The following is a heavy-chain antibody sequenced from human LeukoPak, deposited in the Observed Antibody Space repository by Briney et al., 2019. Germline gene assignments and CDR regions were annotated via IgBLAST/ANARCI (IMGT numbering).Heavy chain of an antibody. CDR1: GYTLTELS. Sequence: ASVKVSCKVSGYTLTELSMHWVRQAPGKGLEWMGGFDPEDGETIYAQKFQGRVTTTEDTSTDTAYMELSSLRSEDTAVYYCATNFPRYSSGYYPNAFDIWGQGTMVTVSS. CDR2: FDPEDGET. D-gene: IGHD3-22*01. CDR3: ATNFPRYSSGYYPNAFDI. J-gene: IGHJ3*02. V-gene: IGHV1-24*01.